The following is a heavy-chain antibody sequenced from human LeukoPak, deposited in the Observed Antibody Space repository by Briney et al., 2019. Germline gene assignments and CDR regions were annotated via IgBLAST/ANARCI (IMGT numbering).Heavy chain of an antibody. D-gene: IGHD6-19*01. J-gene: IGHJ4*02. CDR2: IQYDGSNK. CDR1: GFIFSSYG. CDR3: AKHPPTRIAMAGPPDY. Sequence: GGSLRLACAASGFIFSSYGMHWVRQAPGKGLEWVAFIQYDGSNKYYADSVKGRLTISRDNSKNTLYLQMNSLRADDTALYYCAKHPPTRIAMAGPPDYWGQGTLVTVSS. V-gene: IGHV3-30*02.